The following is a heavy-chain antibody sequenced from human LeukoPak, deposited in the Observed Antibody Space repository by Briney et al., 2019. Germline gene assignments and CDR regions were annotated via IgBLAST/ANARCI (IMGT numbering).Heavy chain of an antibody. V-gene: IGHV3-30*02. D-gene: IGHD6-19*01. CDR3: AKGRSSYSSGWYFFDY. J-gene: IGHJ4*02. Sequence: GGSLRLSCAASGFTSSSYGMHWVRQAPGKGLEWVAFIRYDGSNKYYADSVKGRFTISRDNSKNTLYLQMNSLRAEDTAVYYCAKGRSSYSSGWYFFDYWGQGTLVTVSS. CDR1: GFTSSSYG. CDR2: IRYDGSNK.